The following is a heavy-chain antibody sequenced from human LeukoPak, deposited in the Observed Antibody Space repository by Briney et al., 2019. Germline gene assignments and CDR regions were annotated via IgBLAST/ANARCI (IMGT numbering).Heavy chain of an antibody. CDR3: ARDRGGGTVRLFDY. D-gene: IGHD3-16*01. V-gene: IGHV3-33*01. CDR2: IWYDGSNK. Sequence: GGSLRLSCAASGFTFSSYGMHWVRQAPGKGLEWVAVIWYDGSNKYYADSVKGRFTISRDNSKNSLYLQMNSLRAEDTAVYYCARDRGGGTVRLFDYWGQGTLVTVSS. J-gene: IGHJ4*02. CDR1: GFTFSSYG.